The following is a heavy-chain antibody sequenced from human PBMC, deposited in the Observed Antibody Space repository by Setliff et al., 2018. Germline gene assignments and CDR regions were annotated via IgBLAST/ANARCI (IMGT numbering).Heavy chain of an antibody. D-gene: IGHD1-1*01. CDR3: ARTGTYRYFDY. CDR1: GFSISSGYY. CDR2: LHHSGKA. V-gene: IGHV4-38-2*01. J-gene: IGHJ4*02. Sequence: KPSETLSLTCAVSGFSISSGYYWGWIRQPPGKGLEWIVNLHHSGKAYYNPSLKSRVTMSVDTSKNHVSLKLSSVTAADTAVYYCARTGTYRYFDYWGQGTLVTVSS.